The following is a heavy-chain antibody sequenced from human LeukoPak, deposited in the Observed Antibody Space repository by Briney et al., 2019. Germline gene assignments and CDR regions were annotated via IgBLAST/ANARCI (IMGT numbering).Heavy chain of an antibody. D-gene: IGHD3-10*01. Sequence: GGSLRLSCAASGFIFGAYWMTWVRQAPGKGLEWVANIKQDGSEKYYMDSEKGRFTISRDNAKKSLFLQMNSLTAEDTALYYCVRSLEKFGTRDYWGQGTLVTVSS. CDR1: GFIFGAYW. CDR3: VRSLEKFGTRDY. V-gene: IGHV3-7*01. CDR2: IKQDGSEK. J-gene: IGHJ4*02.